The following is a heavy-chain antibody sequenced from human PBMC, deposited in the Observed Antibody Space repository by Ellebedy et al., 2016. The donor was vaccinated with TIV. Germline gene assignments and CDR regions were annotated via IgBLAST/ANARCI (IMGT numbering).Heavy chain of an antibody. J-gene: IGHJ4*02. CDR1: GFTFSSYA. D-gene: IGHD3-22*01. Sequence: GESLKISCAASGFTFSSYAMSWVRQAPGKGLEWVSAISGSGGSTYYADSVKGRFTISRDNSKNTLYLQMNSLRAEDTAVYYCALFYYDTSGYTDSFGYWGQGTLVTVSS. V-gene: IGHV3-23*01. CDR3: ALFYYDTSGYTDSFGY. CDR2: ISGSGGST.